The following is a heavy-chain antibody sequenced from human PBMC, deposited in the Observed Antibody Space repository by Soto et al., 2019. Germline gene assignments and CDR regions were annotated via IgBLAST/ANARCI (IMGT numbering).Heavy chain of an antibody. CDR1: GFTLSNAW. CDR2: IKSKTDGGTT. D-gene: IGHD3-10*01. V-gene: IGHV3-15*01. CDR3: TTDGILWLRGAFDI. Sequence: GGSLKLSGSASGFTLSNAWMSWVRQAPGKGRGGVGRIKSKTDGGTTDYAAPVKGRFTISRDDSKNTLYLQMNRLKTEDTAVYYCTTDGILWLRGAFDIWGQGTMVTVSS. J-gene: IGHJ3*02.